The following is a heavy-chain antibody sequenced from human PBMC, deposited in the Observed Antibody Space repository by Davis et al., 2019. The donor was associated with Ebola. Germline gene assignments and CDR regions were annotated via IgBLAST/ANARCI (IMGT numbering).Heavy chain of an antibody. J-gene: IGHJ3*02. CDR2: IDHSGST. D-gene: IGHD3-10*01. Sequence: SETLSLTCGVSGGSISSGPYYWSWIRQPPGKGLDWIGYIDHSGSTSYNPSLKSRVTISAHRSNNQLSLKLRSVTAADTAVYYCARHSMVRGYYDAFDIWGQGTMVTVSS. V-gene: IGHV4-30-2*01. CDR1: GGSISSGPYY. CDR3: ARHSMVRGYYDAFDI.